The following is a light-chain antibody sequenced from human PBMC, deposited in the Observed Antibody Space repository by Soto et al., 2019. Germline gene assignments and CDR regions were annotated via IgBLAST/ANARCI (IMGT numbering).Light chain of an antibody. J-gene: IGLJ2*01. CDR2: EVS. V-gene: IGLV2-8*01. CDR1: SSDVGGYNY. CDR3: SSYAGSHKCVV. Sequence: QSALTQPPSASGSPGQSVTISCTGTSSDVGGYNYVSWYQQHPGKAPKLMIYEVSKRPSGVPDRFSGSKSGNTASLTVSGLQAEDEADYCCSSYAGSHKCVVFGGGTKLTVL.